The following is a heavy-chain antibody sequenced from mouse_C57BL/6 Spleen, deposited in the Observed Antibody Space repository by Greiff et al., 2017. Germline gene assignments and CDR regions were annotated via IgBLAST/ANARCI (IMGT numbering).Heavy chain of an antibody. V-gene: IGHV1-80*01. CDR3: ARGNYGYRYVDY. J-gene: IGHJ2*01. CDR1: GYAFSSYW. CDR2: IYPGDGDT. Sequence: QVQLQQSGAELVKPGASVKISCKASGYAFSSYWMNWVKQRPGKGLEWIGQIYPGDGDTNYNGKFKGKATLTADKSSSTAYMQLSSLTSEDSAVYFCARGNYGYRYVDYWGQGTTLTVSS. D-gene: IGHD2-2*01.